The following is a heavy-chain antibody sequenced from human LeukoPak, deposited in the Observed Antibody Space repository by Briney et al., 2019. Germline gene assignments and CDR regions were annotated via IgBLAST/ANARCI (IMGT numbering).Heavy chain of an antibody. D-gene: IGHD6-19*01. V-gene: IGHV3-23*01. CDR1: GFTFSSYA. J-gene: IGHJ4*02. CDR3: AKVNSSGSLFDY. CDR2: ISGSGGST. Sequence: PGGSLRLSCAASGFTFSSYAMSWVRQAPGRGLEWVSAISGSGGSTYYADSVKGRFTISRDNSKNTLYLQMNSLRAEDTAVYYRAKVNSSGSLFDYWGQPPPATVPS.